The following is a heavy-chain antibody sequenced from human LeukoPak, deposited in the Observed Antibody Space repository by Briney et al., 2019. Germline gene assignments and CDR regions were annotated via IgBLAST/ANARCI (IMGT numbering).Heavy chain of an antibody. CDR3: VKGGSGLLWLGDNGYYYGMDV. V-gene: IGHV3-64D*09. CDR1: GFTFSSYA. CDR2: ISSNGGST. Sequence: GGSLRLSCSASGFTFSSYAMHWVRQAPGKGLEYVSAISSNGGSTYYAGSVKGRFTISRDNSKNTLYLQMSSLRAEDTAVYYCVKGGSGLLWLGDNGYYYGMDVWGQGTTVTVSS. J-gene: IGHJ6*02. D-gene: IGHD3-10*01.